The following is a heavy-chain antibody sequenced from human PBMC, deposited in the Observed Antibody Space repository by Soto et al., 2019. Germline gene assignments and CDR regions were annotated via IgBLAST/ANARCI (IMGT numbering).Heavy chain of an antibody. CDR3: AKGLPTVANNWFDP. Sequence: EVQLVESGGGLVQPGRSLRLSCAASGFTFDDYAMHWVRQAPGKGLEWVSSISWNSGGIGYADSVKGRFTISRDNAKNSLYLQMNSLRADDTAFYYCAKGLPTVANNWFDPWGQGTLFTVSS. V-gene: IGHV3-9*01. D-gene: IGHD2-15*01. CDR1: GFTFDDYA. CDR2: ISWNSGGI. J-gene: IGHJ5*02.